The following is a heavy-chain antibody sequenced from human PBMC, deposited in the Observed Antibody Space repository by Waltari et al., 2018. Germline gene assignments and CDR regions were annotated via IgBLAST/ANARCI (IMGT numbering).Heavy chain of an antibody. CDR3: ARDGIAAAGMRGGKTFFDY. Sequence: EVQLVESGGGLVKPGGSLRLSCAASGFTFSSYSMNWVRQAPGKGLEWVSSISSSSSYIYYADSVKGRFTISRDNAKNSLYLQMNSLRAEDTAVYYCARDGIAAAGMRGGKTFFDYWGQGTLVTVSS. J-gene: IGHJ4*02. CDR1: GFTFSSYS. CDR2: ISSSSSYI. D-gene: IGHD6-13*01. V-gene: IGHV3-21*01.